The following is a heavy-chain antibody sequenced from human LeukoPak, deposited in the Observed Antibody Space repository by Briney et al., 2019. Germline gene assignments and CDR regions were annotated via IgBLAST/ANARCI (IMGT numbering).Heavy chain of an antibody. V-gene: IGHV3-23*01. J-gene: IGHJ3*02. Sequence: GGTLRLSCAASGFTFSSYGMSWVRQAPGKGLEWVSAISGSGGSTYYADSVKGRFTISRDNSKNTLYLQMNSLRAEDTAVYYCARTLHRVLLGYCSGGSCYSPAFDIWGQGTMVTVSS. CDR2: ISGSGGST. D-gene: IGHD2-15*01. CDR3: ARTLHRVLLGYCSGGSCYSPAFDI. CDR1: GFTFSSYG.